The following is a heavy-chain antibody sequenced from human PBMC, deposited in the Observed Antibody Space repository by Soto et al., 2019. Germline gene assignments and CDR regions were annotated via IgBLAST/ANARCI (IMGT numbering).Heavy chain of an antibody. J-gene: IGHJ3*02. D-gene: IGHD3-22*01. CDR2: IDWDDDK. Sequence: SGPTLVNPTQTLTLTCTFSGFSLSTSGMCVSWIRQPPGKALEWLALIDWDDDKYYSTSLKTRLTISKDTSKNQVVLTMTNMDPVDTATYYCARMYYYDSSGSRGAFDSWGQGTMVTVSS. V-gene: IGHV2-70*01. CDR3: ARMYYYDSSGSRGAFDS. CDR1: GFSLSTSGMC.